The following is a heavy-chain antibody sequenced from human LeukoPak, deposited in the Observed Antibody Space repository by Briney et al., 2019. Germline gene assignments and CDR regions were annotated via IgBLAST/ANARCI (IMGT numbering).Heavy chain of an antibody. Sequence: GESLKISSNGSAYIFTSCCISCVRQMPARSLEWMGTIFPADAETRYHPSLQGQVTISTDKSISTAYLQWSTLKDSDPAMYYCARRLTVVAAAGTGRCNWFDPWGQGTLVTVSS. CDR3: ARRLTVVAAAGTGRCNWFDP. CDR1: AYIFTSCC. D-gene: IGHD6-13*01. V-gene: IGHV5-51*01. CDR2: IFPADAET. J-gene: IGHJ5*02.